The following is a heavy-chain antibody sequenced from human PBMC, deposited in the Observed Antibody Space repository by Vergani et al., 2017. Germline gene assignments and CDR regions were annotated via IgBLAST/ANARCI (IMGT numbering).Heavy chain of an antibody. CDR1: GFTFNQYG. CDR3: AGDLRLLYNRFDP. Sequence: QVQFVESGGGVVQPGRSLRLSCAASGFTFNQYGMHWVRQAPGKGLEWVAVTWSDGSNKQYADSVTGRFTISRDNSKSTMYLPMNSLRDEDTGVYYCAGDLRLLYNRFDPWGQGTLVTVSS. V-gene: IGHV3-33*01. D-gene: IGHD1-14*01. CDR2: TWSDGSNK. J-gene: IGHJ5*02.